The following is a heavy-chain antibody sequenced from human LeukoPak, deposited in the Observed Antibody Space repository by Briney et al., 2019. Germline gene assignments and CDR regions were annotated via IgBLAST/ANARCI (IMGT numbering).Heavy chain of an antibody. CDR2: IKQDGTEK. J-gene: IGHJ4*02. CDR3: ASKRPSSSWYDY. CDR1: GFPFSTYL. Sequence: GGSLRLSCAASGFPFSTYLMTWVRQAPGKGLEWVANIKQDGTEKYYVDSVKGRFSISRDNANNSLYLQMNSLRAEDTAVYYCASKRPSSSWYDYWGQGTLVTVSS. D-gene: IGHD6-13*01. V-gene: IGHV3-7*01.